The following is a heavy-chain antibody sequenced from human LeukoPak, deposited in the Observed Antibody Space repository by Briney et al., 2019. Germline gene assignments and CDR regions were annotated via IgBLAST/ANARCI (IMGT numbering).Heavy chain of an antibody. D-gene: IGHD3-22*01. J-gene: IGHJ4*02. V-gene: IGHV4-39*07. Sequence: SETLSLTCTVSGGSISSSSYYWGWIRQPPGKGLEWIGSIYYSGSTYYNPSLKSRVTISVDTSKNQFSLKLSSVTAADTAVYYCARVLSRSGYYPDYFDYWGQGTLVTVSS. CDR1: GGSISSSSYY. CDR2: IYYSGST. CDR3: ARVLSRSGYYPDYFDY.